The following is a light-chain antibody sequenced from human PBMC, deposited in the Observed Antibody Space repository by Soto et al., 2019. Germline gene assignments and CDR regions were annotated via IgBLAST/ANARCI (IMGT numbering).Light chain of an antibody. CDR3: MQALQTPPWT. Sequence: DIVMTQSPLSLPVTPGEPASISCRSSQSLLHSNGYNYLDWYLQKPGQSPQLLIYFGSIRASGVPDGFSGSGSGIDFTMKISRVEAEDVGVYYCMQALQTPPWTFGQGTKVEI. CDR2: FGS. CDR1: QSLLHSNGYNY. J-gene: IGKJ1*01. V-gene: IGKV2-28*01.